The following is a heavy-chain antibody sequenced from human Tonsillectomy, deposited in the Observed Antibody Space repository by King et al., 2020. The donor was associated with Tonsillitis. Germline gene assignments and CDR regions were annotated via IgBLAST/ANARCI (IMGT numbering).Heavy chain of an antibody. Sequence: QLQESGPGLVKSSETLSLTCTVSGGSVSSYYWSWIRQPTGKGLEWIGYMYYSGRTNYNPSLMSRVTISVDTPKNQFSLELTSVTAADTAVYYCARGTYYYDSRDYFLDSGGQGTLVTVSS. CDR2: MYYSGRT. D-gene: IGHD3-22*01. V-gene: IGHV4-59*08. J-gene: IGHJ4*02. CDR1: GGSVSSYY. CDR3: ARGTYYYDSRDYFLDS.